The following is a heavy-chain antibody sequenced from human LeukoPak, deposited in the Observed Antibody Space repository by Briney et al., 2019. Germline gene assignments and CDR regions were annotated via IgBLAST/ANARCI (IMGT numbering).Heavy chain of an antibody. D-gene: IGHD6-13*01. CDR2: ITSYNGNT. V-gene: IGHV1-18*01. CDR3: PRDLWPYSSSWWVL. CDR1: GYTFTSYG. Sequence: ASVTVSCMASGYTFTSYGISWVRQAPGQGLDWMGWITSYNGNTKYAQRFQDRVIITTDTSTRTPYMEPTSLRSNHPAVYSCPRDLWPYSSSWWVLWGQGDLVTVSS. J-gene: IGHJ4*02.